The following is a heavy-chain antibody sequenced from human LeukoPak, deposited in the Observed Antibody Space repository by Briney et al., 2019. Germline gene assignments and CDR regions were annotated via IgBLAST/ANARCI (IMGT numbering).Heavy chain of an antibody. Sequence: EASVKVSCKASGYTFTSYGISWVRQASGQGPEGMGWISAYNGNTHYAQKLQARDTMTTETSTNPASMDLQSQSSDHTAVLYCERDQYGSGTYYLYSPFEYWGQGILVTVSS. D-gene: IGHD3-10*01. CDR3: ERDQYGSGTYYLYSPFEY. J-gene: IGHJ4*02. CDR1: GYTFTSYG. CDR2: ISAYNGNT. V-gene: IGHV1-18*01.